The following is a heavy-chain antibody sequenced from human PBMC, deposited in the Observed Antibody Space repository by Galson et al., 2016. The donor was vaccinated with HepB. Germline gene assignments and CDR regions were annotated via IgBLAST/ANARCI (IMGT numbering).Heavy chain of an antibody. CDR3: ARLQTGIDHDFWSGTHSVYGMDV. J-gene: IGHJ6*02. CDR2: IHNGGSI. V-gene: IGHV4-31*03. D-gene: IGHD3-3*01. Sequence: TLSLTCSVSGGSIGSGGYYWSWIRQHPGKGLECIGDIHNGGSIHYNPSLKSRVNISLDVSNNQFTLKLRSVTAADTAVYFCARLQTGIDHDFWSGTHSVYGMDVWGQGTTVIVSS. CDR1: GGSIGSGGYY.